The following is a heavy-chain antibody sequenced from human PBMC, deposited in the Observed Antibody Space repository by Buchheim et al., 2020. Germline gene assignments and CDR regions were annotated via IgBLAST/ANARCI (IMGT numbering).Heavy chain of an antibody. CDR2: IIPIFGTA. D-gene: IGHD5-24*01. J-gene: IGHJ1*01. Sequence: QVQLVQSGAEVKKPGSSVKVSCKASGGTFSSYAINWVRQAPGQGLEWMGGIIPIFGTANYAQKFQGRVTITADESTSTAYMALSSLRSEDTAVYYCARGVPGGMATTAEYFQHWGQGTL. CDR3: ARGVPGGMATTAEYFQH. CDR1: GGTFSSYA. V-gene: IGHV1-69*12.